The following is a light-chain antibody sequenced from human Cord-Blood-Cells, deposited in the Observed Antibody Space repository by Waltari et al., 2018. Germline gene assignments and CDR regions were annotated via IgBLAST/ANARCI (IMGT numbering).Light chain of an antibody. J-gene: IGLJ2*01. CDR1: MRDVGVYNY. CDR2: DVS. CDR3: SSYTSSSTVV. Sequence: QPALTQPASVSGSPGQSLTISCPGTMRDVGVYNYVSWYQQHPGKAPKLMIYDVSNRPSGVSNRFSGSKSGNTASLTISGLQAEDEADYYCSSYTSSSTVVFGGGTKLTVL. V-gene: IGLV2-14*01.